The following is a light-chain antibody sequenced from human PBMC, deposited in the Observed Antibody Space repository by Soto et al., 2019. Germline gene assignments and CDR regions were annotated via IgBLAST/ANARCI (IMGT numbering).Light chain of an antibody. V-gene: IGKV4-1*01. Sequence: DIVMTQSPDSLAVSLGERTTINCKSSQSVLYTSNNKNYLAWYRQRPGQPPKLLLYWASTRASGVLDRFSGSGSGTDFTLTISSLQAEDVAVYYCQQYDTTPITFGQGTRLEIK. CDR1: QSVLYTSNNKNY. J-gene: IGKJ5*01. CDR2: WAS. CDR3: QQYDTTPIT.